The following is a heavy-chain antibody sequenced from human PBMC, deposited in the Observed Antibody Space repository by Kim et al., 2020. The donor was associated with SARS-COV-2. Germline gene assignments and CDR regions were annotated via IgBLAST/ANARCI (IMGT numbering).Heavy chain of an antibody. CDR3: ARDTPIGAFDI. J-gene: IGHJ3*02. CDR2: IYYSGST. Sequence: SDTLSLTCTVSGGSVSSGSYYWSWIRQPPGKGLEWIGYIYYSGSTNYNPSLKSRVTISVDTSKNQFSLKLSSVTAADTAVYYCARDTPIGAFDIWGQGTMVTVSS. V-gene: IGHV4-61*01. CDR1: GGSVSSGSYY. D-gene: IGHD3-22*01.